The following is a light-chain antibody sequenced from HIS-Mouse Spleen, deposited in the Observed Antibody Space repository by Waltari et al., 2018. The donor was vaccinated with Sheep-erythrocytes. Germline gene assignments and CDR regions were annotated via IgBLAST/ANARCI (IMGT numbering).Light chain of an antibody. CDR3: CSYAGSSTWV. Sequence: QSALTQPASVSGSPGQSITISCTGTSSDVGSYNLVSWYQQHPGKAPKPMIYEGSKRPSGVSNRFSGSKAGNTASLTISGPQAEDEADYYCCSYAGSSTWVFGGGTKLTVL. J-gene: IGLJ3*02. CDR1: SSDVGSYNL. V-gene: IGLV2-23*01. CDR2: EGS.